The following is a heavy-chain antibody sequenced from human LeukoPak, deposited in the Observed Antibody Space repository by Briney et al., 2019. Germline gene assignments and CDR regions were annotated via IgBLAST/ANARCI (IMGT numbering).Heavy chain of an antibody. CDR2: LSAYNGNT. CDR3: ARDPRITIFGVVNPVDY. CDR1: GYTFTSYG. V-gene: IGHV1-18*01. Sequence: ASVEVSCKASGYTFTSYGISWVRQAPGQGLEWMGWLSAYNGNTNYAQKLQGRVTMTTDTSTSTAYMELRSLRSDDTAVYYCARDPRITIFGVVNPVDYWGQGTLVTVSS. D-gene: IGHD3-3*01. J-gene: IGHJ4*02.